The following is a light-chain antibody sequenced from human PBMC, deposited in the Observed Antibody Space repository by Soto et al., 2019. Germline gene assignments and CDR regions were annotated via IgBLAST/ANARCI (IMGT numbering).Light chain of an antibody. CDR3: QQYGSSPPVT. J-gene: IGKJ4*01. CDR1: ESVSISH. Sequence: EIVLTQSPGTLSLSPGEGATLSCRAIESVSISHLAWYQQKPGQAPRLLIYGASNRATGIPDRFSGSGSGTDFTLTISSLEPEDFAMHYCQQYGSSPPVTFGGGTKVDI. CDR2: GAS. V-gene: IGKV3-20*01.